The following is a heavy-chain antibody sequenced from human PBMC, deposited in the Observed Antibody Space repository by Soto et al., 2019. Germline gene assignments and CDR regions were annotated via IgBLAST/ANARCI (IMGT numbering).Heavy chain of an antibody. CDR1: GFTFDDYA. J-gene: IGHJ4*02. CDR2: ISWNSGNI. V-gene: IGHV3-9*01. D-gene: IGHD5-18*01. Sequence: EVQLEESGGALVQPGRSLRLSCAASGFTFDDYAMYWVRQVLGKGLEWVSSISWNSGNIGYADSVKGRFTTSRDNAENSLYLQMNSLRPEYTAVYYCVRSKGGYSYGTPFDYWGQGTLVTVSS. CDR3: VRSKGGYSYGTPFDY.